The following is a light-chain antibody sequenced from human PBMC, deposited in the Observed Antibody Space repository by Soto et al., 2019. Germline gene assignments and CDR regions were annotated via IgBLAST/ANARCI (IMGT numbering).Light chain of an antibody. CDR3: SSYTTSSTYV. J-gene: IGLJ1*01. CDR1: TSYGGGYNY. Sequence: FVLTPPASLSWAPGHPSTISPPGTTSYGGGYNYVSWYQQHPGKAPKLMIYDVSNRPTGVSNRFSGSKSGNTASLTISGLQAEDEADYYCSSYTTSSTYVFGTGTKVTVL. CDR2: DVS. V-gene: IGLV2-14*01.